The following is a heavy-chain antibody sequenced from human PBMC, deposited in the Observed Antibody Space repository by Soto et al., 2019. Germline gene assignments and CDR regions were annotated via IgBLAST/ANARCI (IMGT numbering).Heavy chain of an antibody. J-gene: IGHJ4*02. V-gene: IGHV1-18*01. D-gene: IGHD3-3*01. Sequence: ASVKVSCKASGYTFTSYGISWVRQAPGQGLEWMGWISAHNGNTNHAQKLQGRVTMTTDTSTSTAYMELSSLRSEDTAVYYCARGKRITIFGVVDYWGQGTLVTVSS. CDR2: ISAHNGNT. CDR1: GYTFTSYG. CDR3: ARGKRITIFGVVDY.